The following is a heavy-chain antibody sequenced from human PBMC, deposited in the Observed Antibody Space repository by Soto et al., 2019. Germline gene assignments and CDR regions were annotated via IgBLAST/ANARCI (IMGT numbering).Heavy chain of an antibody. V-gene: IGHV3-23*01. J-gene: IGHJ4*02. Sequence: GGSLRLSCAASGFTSSSYAMSWVRQAPGKGLEWVSAISGSGGSTYYADSVKGRFTISRDNSKNTLYVQMNSLRAEDTAVYYCAKANYYDSSGYYNFDYWGQGTLVTVSS. CDR2: ISGSGGST. D-gene: IGHD3-22*01. CDR3: AKANYYDSSGYYNFDY. CDR1: GFTSSSYA.